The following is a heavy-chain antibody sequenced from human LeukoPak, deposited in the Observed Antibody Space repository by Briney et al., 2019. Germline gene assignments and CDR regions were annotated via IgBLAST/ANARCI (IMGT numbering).Heavy chain of an antibody. D-gene: IGHD2-2*01. V-gene: IGHV3-21*01. CDR1: GFTFSSYS. J-gene: IGHJ4*02. CDR3: ARQVVPASITFDY. Sequence: GGSLRLSCAASGFTFSSYSMNWVRQAPGKGLEWVSSISSSSSYIYYADSVKGRFTISRDDAKNSLYLQMNSLTAEDTAVYYCARQVVPASITFDYWGQGSLVTVSS. CDR2: ISSSSSYI.